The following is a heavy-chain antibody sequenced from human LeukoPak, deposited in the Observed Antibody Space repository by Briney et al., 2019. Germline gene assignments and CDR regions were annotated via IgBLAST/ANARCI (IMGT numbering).Heavy chain of an antibody. CDR3: AKDRGRRDGYNLNYFDY. CDR1: GFTFSSYA. D-gene: IGHD5-12*01. V-gene: IGHV3-23*01. Sequence: GGSLRLSCAASGFTFSSYAMSWVRQAPGKGLEWVSAVSGSGDNTYYADSVKGRFTTSRDNSKNTLYLQMNSLRAEDTAVYYCAKDRGRRDGYNLNYFDYWGQGTLVTVSS. J-gene: IGHJ4*02. CDR2: VSGSGDNT.